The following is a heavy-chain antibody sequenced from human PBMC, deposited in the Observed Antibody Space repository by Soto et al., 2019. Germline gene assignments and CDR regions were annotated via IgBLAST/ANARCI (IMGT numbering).Heavy chain of an antibody. CDR1: GGSISSSSYY. Sequence: ASETLSLTCTVSGGSISSSSYYWGWIRQPPGQGLEWIGKINHSGSTNYNPSLKSRVTISVDTSKNQFSLKLSSVTAADTAVYYCARAFLRGSGSYSYYYYYYMDVWGKGTTVTVSS. D-gene: IGHD3-10*01. J-gene: IGHJ6*03. CDR3: ARAFLRGSGSYSYYYYYYMDV. V-gene: IGHV4-39*01. CDR2: INHSGST.